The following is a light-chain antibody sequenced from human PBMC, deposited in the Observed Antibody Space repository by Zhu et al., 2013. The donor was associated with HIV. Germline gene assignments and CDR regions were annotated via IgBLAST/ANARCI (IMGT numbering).Light chain of an antibody. CDR3: QKYNTVPLT. J-gene: IGKJ4*01. Sequence: EIVLTQSPGTLSLSPGERATLSCRASQTVSSMYLGWYQQKPGQAPRLLMYGASRRATGIPDRFSGSGSGTDFTLTISSLQPEDVATYYCQKYNTVPLTFG. CDR1: QTVSSMY. CDR2: GAS. V-gene: IGKV3-20*01.